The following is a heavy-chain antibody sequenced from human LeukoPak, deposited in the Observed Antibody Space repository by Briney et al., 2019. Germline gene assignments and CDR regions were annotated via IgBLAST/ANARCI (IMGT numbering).Heavy chain of an antibody. CDR2: INPNNGGT. Sequence: PQASVKVSCKASGYTFTGYYMHWVRQAPGQGLEWMGWINPNNGGTSYAQKFQGRVTMTRDTSITTAYMELPSLTSDDTAVYYCARGYSSSVPNFDYWGQGTLVTVSS. CDR1: GYTFTGYY. D-gene: IGHD6-6*01. V-gene: IGHV1-2*02. CDR3: ARGYSSSVPNFDY. J-gene: IGHJ4*02.